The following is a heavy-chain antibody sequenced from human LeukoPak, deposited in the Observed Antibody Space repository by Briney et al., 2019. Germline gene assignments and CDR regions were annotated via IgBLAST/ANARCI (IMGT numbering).Heavy chain of an antibody. CDR3: ARSPRVGAPNWFDP. CDR1: GFTFSSYA. D-gene: IGHD1-26*01. Sequence: GGSLRLSCAASGFTFSSYAMSWVRQALGKGLEWVSSISSSSSYIYYADSVKGRFTISRDNAKNSLYLQMNSLRAEDTAVYYCARSPRVGAPNWFDPWGQGTLVTVSS. V-gene: IGHV3-21*01. CDR2: ISSSSSYI. J-gene: IGHJ5*02.